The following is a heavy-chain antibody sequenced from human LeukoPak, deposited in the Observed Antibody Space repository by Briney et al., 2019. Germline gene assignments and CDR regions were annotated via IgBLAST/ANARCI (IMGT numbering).Heavy chain of an antibody. Sequence: PGGSLRLSCAASGFTFSSYAMHWVRQAPGKGLEWVAVISYDGSNKYYADSVKGRFTISRDNSKNTLYLQMNSLRAEDTAVYYCAKRPGSGYHIYDYWGQGTLVTVSS. CDR1: GFTFSSYA. CDR2: ISYDGSNK. V-gene: IGHV3-30*04. J-gene: IGHJ4*02. CDR3: AKRPGSGYHIYDY. D-gene: IGHD3-22*01.